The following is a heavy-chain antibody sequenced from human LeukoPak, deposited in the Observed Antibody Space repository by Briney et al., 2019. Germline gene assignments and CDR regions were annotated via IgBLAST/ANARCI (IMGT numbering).Heavy chain of an antibody. V-gene: IGHV3-53*01. CDR1: GFTVSSNY. CDR2: IYSGGST. Sequence: GGSLRLSCAASGFTVSSNYMSWVRQAPGKGLEWVSVIYSGGSTYYADSVKGRFTISRDNSKNTLYLQMNSLRAEDTAVYYCAREVPYYYDSSGYYVRWFDPWGRNPGHRLL. J-gene: IGHJ5*02. D-gene: IGHD3-22*01. CDR3: AREVPYYYDSSGYYVRWFDP.